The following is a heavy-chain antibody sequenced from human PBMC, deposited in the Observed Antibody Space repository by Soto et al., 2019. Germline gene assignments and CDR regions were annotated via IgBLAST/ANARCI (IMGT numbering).Heavy chain of an antibody. V-gene: IGHV1-46*04. D-gene: IGHD3-10*01. CDR2: INPSSGTT. Sequence: ASVKVSCKASGYTLTSYYIHWVRQAPGQGLEWVGLINPSSGTTTYAQKLQDRVTMTRDTSTSTVYVELNSLRSDDTAVYYCAGFMVRGVPSWGQGTLVTVSS. CDR1: GYTLTSYY. J-gene: IGHJ5*02. CDR3: AGFMVRGVPS.